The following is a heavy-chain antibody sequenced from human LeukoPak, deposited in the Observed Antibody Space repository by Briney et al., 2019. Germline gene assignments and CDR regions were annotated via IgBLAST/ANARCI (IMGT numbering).Heavy chain of an antibody. V-gene: IGHV3-21*01. Sequence: GGSLILSCAASGFTFSSYSMNWVRQAPGKGLEWVSSISSSSSYIYYADSVKGRFTISRDNAKSSLYLQMNSLRAEDTAVYYCAVGTSGPGGNWLDPWGQGTLVTVSS. J-gene: IGHJ5*02. CDR2: ISSSSSYI. CDR3: AVGTSGPGGNWLDP. CDR1: GFTFSSYS. D-gene: IGHD5-12*01.